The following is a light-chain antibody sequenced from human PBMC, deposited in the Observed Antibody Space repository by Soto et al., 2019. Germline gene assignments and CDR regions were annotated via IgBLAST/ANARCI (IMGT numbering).Light chain of an antibody. J-gene: IGLJ2*01. CDR2: SNN. CDR1: SSNIGSNT. CDR3: AAWDDSLKNVV. Sequence: QSVLTQRPSASGTPGQRVTISCSGSSSNIGSNTVNWYQQLPGTAPKLLIYSNNQRPSGVPDRFSGSKSGTSASLAISGLQSEDEADYYCAAWDDSLKNVVFGEGTKLTVL. V-gene: IGLV1-44*01.